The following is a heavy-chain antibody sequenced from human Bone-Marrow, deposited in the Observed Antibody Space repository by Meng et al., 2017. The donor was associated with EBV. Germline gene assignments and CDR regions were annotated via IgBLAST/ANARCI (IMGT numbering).Heavy chain of an antibody. CDR2: IDPNSGGA. V-gene: IGHV1-2*06. CDR1: GYPFPGHY. CDR3: ARASDYGNDLDY. D-gene: IGHD4-11*01. Sequence: QGRLGQSGAELKRPGASGKVSCKASGYPFPGHYMHWVRQAPGQGLEWMGRIDPNSGGADYAQKFQGGVTMTRDTSISTFYMELSRLTSDDTAVYFCARASDYGNDLDYWGQGTLVTVSS. J-gene: IGHJ4*02.